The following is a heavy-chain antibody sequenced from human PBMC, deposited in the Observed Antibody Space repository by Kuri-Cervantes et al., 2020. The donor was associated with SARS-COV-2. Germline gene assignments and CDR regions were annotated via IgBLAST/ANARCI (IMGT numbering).Heavy chain of an antibody. J-gene: IGHJ1*01. D-gene: IGHD1-26*01. CDR2: ISYDGSNK. CDR1: GFTFSSYA. V-gene: IGHV3-30*01. CDR3: ARDASYSGSYGSFQH. Sequence: GESLKISCAASGFTFSSYAMHWVRQAPGKGLEWVAVISYDGSNKYYADSVKGRFTISRDNSKNTLYLQMNTLKTEDTAVFYCARDASYSGSYGSFQHWGQGTLVTASS.